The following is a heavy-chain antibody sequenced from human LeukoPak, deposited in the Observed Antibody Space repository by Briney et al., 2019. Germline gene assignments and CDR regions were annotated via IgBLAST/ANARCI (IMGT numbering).Heavy chain of an antibody. CDR3: ARDRGVVVFGMDV. CDR2: ISAYNGNT. D-gene: IGHD3-22*01. Sequence: ASVKVSCKASGYTFTSYGISWVRQAPGQGLEWMGWISAYNGNTNYAQKLQGRVTMTTDTSTSTAYMELRSLRSEDTAVYYCARDRGVVVFGMDVWGQGTTVTVSS. CDR1: GYTFTSYG. J-gene: IGHJ6*02. V-gene: IGHV1-18*01.